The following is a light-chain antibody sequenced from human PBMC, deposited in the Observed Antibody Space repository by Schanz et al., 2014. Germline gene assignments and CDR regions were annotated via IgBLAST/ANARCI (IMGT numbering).Light chain of an antibody. CDR1: SSGVGDLNY. Sequence: QSALTQPRSVSGSPGQSVSISCTGTSSGVGDLNYVSWYQQLPGKAPRLLIYDINKRPSGVPDRFSGSKSGNTASLTISGLQAEDEADYYCCSYAGSGLYVFGTGTKLTVL. V-gene: IGLV2-11*01. J-gene: IGLJ1*01. CDR3: CSYAGSGLYV. CDR2: DIN.